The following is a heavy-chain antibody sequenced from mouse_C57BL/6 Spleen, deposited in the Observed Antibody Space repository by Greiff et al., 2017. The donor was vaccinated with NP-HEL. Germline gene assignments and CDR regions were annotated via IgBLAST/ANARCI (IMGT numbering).Heavy chain of an antibody. V-gene: IGHV1-82*01. Sequence: QVQLQQSGPELVKPGASVKISCKASGYAFSSSWMNWVKQRPGKGLEWIGRIYPGDGDTNYNGKFKGKATLTADKSSSTAYMQLSSLTSDDSAVYFCARGQLLYYAMDYWGQGTSVTVSS. J-gene: IGHJ4*01. CDR2: IYPGDGDT. CDR1: GYAFSSSW. D-gene: IGHD4-1*02. CDR3: ARGQLLYYAMDY.